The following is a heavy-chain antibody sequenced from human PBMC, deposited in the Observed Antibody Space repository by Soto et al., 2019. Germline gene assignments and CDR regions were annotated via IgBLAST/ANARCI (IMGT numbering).Heavy chain of an antibody. CDR2: IIPTVGTA. D-gene: IGHD3-22*01. V-gene: IGHV1-69*01. Sequence: QVQLVQSGAEVKKPGSSVKVSCKASGGTFSSYAISWVRQAPGQGLEWMGGIIPTVGTANYAQKFQGRVTITADESTSTAYMELSSLRSEDTAVYYCAGITYYYDARGWCDPWGQGTLVTVSS. CDR1: GGTFSSYA. CDR3: AGITYYYDARGWCDP. J-gene: IGHJ5*02.